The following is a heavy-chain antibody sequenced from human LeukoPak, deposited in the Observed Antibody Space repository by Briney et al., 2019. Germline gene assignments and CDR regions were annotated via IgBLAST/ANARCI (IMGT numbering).Heavy chain of an antibody. D-gene: IGHD3-22*01. Sequence: GGSLRLSCAASGFTFSSYAMSWVRQAPGKGLEWVSAISGSGGSTYYADSVKGRFAISRDNSKNTLYLQMNSLRAEDTAVYYCAKVGSSSGYYYGYWGRGTLVTVSS. CDR1: GFTFSSYA. J-gene: IGHJ4*02. V-gene: IGHV3-23*01. CDR2: ISGSGGST. CDR3: AKVGSSSGYYYGY.